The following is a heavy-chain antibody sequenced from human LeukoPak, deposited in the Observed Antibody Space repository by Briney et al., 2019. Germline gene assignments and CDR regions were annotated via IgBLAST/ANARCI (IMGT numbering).Heavy chain of an antibody. CDR3: AKELLLWFGESPYGMDV. CDR1: GFTFSSYA. J-gene: IGHJ6*02. D-gene: IGHD3-10*01. CDR2: ISGSGGST. Sequence: PGGSLRLSCAASGFTFSSYAMSWVRQAPGKGLEWVSAISGSGGSTYYADPVKGRFTISRDNSKNTLYLQMNSLRAEDTAVYYCAKELLLWFGESPYGMDVWGQGTTVTVSS. V-gene: IGHV3-23*01.